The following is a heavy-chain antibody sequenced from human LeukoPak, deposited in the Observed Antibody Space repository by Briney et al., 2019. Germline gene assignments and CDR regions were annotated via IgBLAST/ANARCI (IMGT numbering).Heavy chain of an antibody. J-gene: IGHJ3*02. CDR3: ARSRGQRDAFDI. CDR2: IIPIFGTA. V-gene: IGHV1-69*13. CDR1: GGTFSSYA. Sequence: SVKVSCKASGGTFSSYAISWVRQAPGQGLEWMGGIIPIFGTANYAQKFQGRVTITADESTSTAYMELSSLRSEDTAVYYCARSRGQRDAFDIWGQGTMVTVSS. D-gene: IGHD6-25*01.